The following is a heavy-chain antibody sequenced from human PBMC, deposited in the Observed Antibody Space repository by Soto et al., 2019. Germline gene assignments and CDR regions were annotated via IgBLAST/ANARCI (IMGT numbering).Heavy chain of an antibody. CDR1: CGSISSGGYY. CDR2: IYYSGST. J-gene: IGHJ4*02. CDR3: VVEAKRRGSGY. Sequence: TSETLSLTCTVSCGSISSGGYYWSWIRQHPGKGLEWIGYIYYSGSTYYNPSLKSRVTISVDTSKNQFSLKLSSVTAADTAVYYCVVEAKRRGSGYWGQGTLVTVSS. V-gene: IGHV4-31*03. D-gene: IGHD1-26*01.